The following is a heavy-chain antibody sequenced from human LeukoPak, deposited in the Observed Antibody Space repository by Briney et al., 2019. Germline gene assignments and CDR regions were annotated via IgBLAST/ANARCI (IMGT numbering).Heavy chain of an antibody. CDR3: ARVIAYYYDSSGYYLDY. V-gene: IGHV1-18*01. J-gene: IGHJ4*02. CDR1: GYTFTSYG. Sequence: ASVKVSCKASGYTFTSYGISWVRQAPGQGLEWMGWISAYNGNTSYAQKLQGRVTMTTDTSTSTAYMELRSLRCDDAAVHYCARVIAYYYDSSGYYLDYWGQGTLVTVSS. CDR2: ISAYNGNT. D-gene: IGHD3-22*01.